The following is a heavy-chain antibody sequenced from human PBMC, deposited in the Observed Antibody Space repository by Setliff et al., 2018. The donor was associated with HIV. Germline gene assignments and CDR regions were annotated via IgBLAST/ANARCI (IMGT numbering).Heavy chain of an antibody. J-gene: IGHJ4*02. CDR1: GYTFTNYG. D-gene: IGHD3-16*01. CDR2: ISTYSWNT. V-gene: IGHV1-18*01. Sequence: GASVKVSCKASGYTFTNYGISWVRQAPGQGLEWMGWISTYSWNTYYSQKLQGRVSMTADTATSTAYMELRSLRFDDTAVYYCARVDGYNNYDSGGLDYWGQGALVTVSS. CDR3: ARVDGYNNYDSGGLDY.